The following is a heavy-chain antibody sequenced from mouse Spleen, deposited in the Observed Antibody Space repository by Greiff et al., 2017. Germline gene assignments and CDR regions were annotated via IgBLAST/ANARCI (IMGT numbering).Heavy chain of an antibody. CDR1: GYTFTSYG. D-gene: IGHD2-14*01. Sequence: VQLKESGAELVRPGSSVKMSCKTSGYTFTSYGINWVKQRPGQGLEWIGYIYIGNGYTEYNEKFKGKATLTSDTSSSTAYMQLSSLTSEDSAIYFCARGYRYDAGWFAYWGQGTLVTVSA. CDR2: IYIGNGYT. CDR3: ARGYRYDAGWFAY. V-gene: IGHV1-58*01. J-gene: IGHJ3*01.